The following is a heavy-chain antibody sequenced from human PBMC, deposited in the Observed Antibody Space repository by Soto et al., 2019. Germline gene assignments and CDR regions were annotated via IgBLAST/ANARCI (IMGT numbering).Heavy chain of an antibody. V-gene: IGHV3-23*01. CDR1: GFTFSSYA. D-gene: IGHD2-8*01. J-gene: IGHJ4*02. Sequence: GGSLRLSCAASGFTFSSYAMSWVRQAPGKGLEWVSAISGSGGSTYYADSVKGRFTISRDNSKNTLYLQMNSLRAEDTAVYYCAKDGWGNDPREDRNGYWGQGTLVTVSS. CDR2: ISGSGGST. CDR3: AKDGWGNDPREDRNGY.